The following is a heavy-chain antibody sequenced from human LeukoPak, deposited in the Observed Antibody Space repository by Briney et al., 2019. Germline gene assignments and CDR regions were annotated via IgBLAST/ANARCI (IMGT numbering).Heavy chain of an antibody. CDR1: GFTFNNYW. D-gene: IGHD6-19*01. V-gene: IGHV3-7*01. J-gene: IGHJ4*02. CDR3: ARDNSGFDY. CDR2: IRHDGSAR. Sequence: PGGSLRLSCVASGFTFNNYWMTWVRQAPGKGLEWVANIRHDGSARYYGDSVKGRFTISRDDAKSSLFLQMNSLRADDTALYYCARDNSGFDYWGQGTLVTVSS.